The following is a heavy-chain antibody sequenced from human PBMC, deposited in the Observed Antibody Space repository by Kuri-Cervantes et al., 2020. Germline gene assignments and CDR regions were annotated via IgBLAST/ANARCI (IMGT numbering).Heavy chain of an antibody. CDR1: GFSLSTSGMR. V-gene: IGHV2-5*08. J-gene: IGHJ4*02. Sequence: SGPTLVKPTQTLTLTCTFSGFSLSTSGMRVSWIRQPPGKALEWLALIYWDDDKRYSPSLKSRLTITKDTSRNQVVLTMTNVGPMDTATYYCARVIISLKYFDYWGQGTLVTVSS. D-gene: IGHD2-21*01. CDR2: IYWDDDK. CDR3: ARVIISLKYFDY.